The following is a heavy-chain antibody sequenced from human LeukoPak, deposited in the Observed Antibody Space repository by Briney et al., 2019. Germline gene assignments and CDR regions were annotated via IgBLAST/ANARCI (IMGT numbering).Heavy chain of an antibody. J-gene: IGHJ4*02. D-gene: IGHD3-10*01. CDR2: IKQDESEK. CDR3: ARASGFFHY. V-gene: IGHV3-7*01. Sequence: GGSLRLSCAASAFTFRSYAMTWVRQAPGKVLEWVANIKQDESEKYYVDSVKGRFTISRDNAKNSLYLQMNSLRAEDTAVYYCARASGFFHYWGQGTLVTVSS. CDR1: AFTFRSYA.